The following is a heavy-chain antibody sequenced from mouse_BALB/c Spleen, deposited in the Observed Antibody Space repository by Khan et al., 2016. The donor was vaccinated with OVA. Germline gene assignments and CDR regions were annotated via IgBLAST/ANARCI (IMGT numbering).Heavy chain of an antibody. J-gene: IGHJ2*01. V-gene: IGHV3-2*02. CDR2: ISYSGST. Sequence: EVELVESGPGLVKPSQSLSLTCTVTGYSITSGYGWNWIRQFPGNKLEWMGYISYSGSTNYNPSLKSRISITRDTSKNQFFLQLNSVTTEDTATYCCARTAGIKYWGQGTTLTVSS. CDR3: ARTAGIKY. CDR1: GYSITSGYG. D-gene: IGHD1-2*01.